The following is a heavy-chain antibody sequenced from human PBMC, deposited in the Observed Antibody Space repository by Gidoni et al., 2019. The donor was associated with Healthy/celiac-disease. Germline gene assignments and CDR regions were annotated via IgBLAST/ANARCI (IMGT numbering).Heavy chain of an antibody. CDR3: AREKGSSSSSARPRRYYGMDV. V-gene: IGHV4-59*01. CDR2: IYYSGST. J-gene: IGHJ6*02. CDR1: GGFISSYY. Sequence: QVQLQESCPGLVKPSETLSLTCTASGGFISSYYWSWIRQPQGKGLEWIGYIYYSGSTNYNPSLKSRVTISVDTTKNQFSLKLSSVTAADTAVYYCAREKGSSSSSARPRRYYGMDVWGQGTTVTVSS. D-gene: IGHD6-6*01.